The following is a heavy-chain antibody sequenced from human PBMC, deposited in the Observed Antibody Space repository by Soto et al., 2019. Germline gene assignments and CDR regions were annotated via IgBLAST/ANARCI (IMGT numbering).Heavy chain of an antibody. Sequence: ASVKVSCKASGYTFTSYGISWVRQAPGQGLEWMGWISAYNGNTNYAQKLQGRVTMTTDTSTSTAYLELRSLRSDDTAVYYCARLATVIHYTWFDPWGKGTLVTAPQ. V-gene: IGHV1-18*01. CDR1: GYTFTSYG. J-gene: IGHJ5*02. D-gene: IGHD4-4*01. CDR2: ISAYNGNT. CDR3: ARLATVIHYTWFDP.